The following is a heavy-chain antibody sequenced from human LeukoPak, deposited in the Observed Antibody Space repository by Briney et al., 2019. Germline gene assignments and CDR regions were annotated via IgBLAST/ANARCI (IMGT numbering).Heavy chain of an antibody. J-gene: IGHJ4*02. CDR2: VYSGGTT. Sequence: GGSLRLSCAVSGFTVSSNYMSWVRQAPGKGLEWVSVVYSGGTTYYADSVKGRFTISRDNPKNTLYLQMNSLRAEDTAVYYCAKDAVITIFGVVTGPFDYWGQGTLVTVSS. D-gene: IGHD3-3*01. CDR3: AKDAVITIFGVVTGPFDY. V-gene: IGHV3-53*01. CDR1: GFTVSSNY.